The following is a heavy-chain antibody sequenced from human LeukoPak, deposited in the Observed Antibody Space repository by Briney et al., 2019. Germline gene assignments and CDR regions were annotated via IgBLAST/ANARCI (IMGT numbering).Heavy chain of an antibody. CDR1: GFIFSNYA. J-gene: IGHJ4*02. CDR2: SGSTT. CDR3: TRDSSYGDYSTAFDY. V-gene: IGHV3-23*01. D-gene: IGHD4-17*01. Sequence: AGGSLRLSCAASGFIFSNYAMSWVRQAPGKGLEWVSSSGSTTDYSDSVKGRFTISRDNYKNTLYLQMNSLRADDTAVYYCTRDSSYGDYSTAFDYWGQGALVTVSS.